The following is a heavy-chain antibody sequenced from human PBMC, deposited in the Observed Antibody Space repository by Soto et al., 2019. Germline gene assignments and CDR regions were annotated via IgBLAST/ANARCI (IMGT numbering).Heavy chain of an antibody. CDR3: AGDSYYAGRTADY. V-gene: IGHV3-33*01. J-gene: IGHJ4*02. D-gene: IGHD3-22*01. CDR2: IWYDGSNK. Sequence: QVQLVESGGGVVQPGRSLRLSCAASGFTFSSYGMHWVRQAPGKGLEWVAVIWYDGSNKYYADSVKGRFTISRDNSKNTPYLQINSLRADDTSVYYCAGDSYYAGRTADYWGQGTLVTVSS. CDR1: GFTFSSYG.